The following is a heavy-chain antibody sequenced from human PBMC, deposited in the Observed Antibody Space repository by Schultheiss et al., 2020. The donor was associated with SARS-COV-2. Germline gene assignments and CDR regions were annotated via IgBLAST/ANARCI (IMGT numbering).Heavy chain of an antibody. Sequence: SHTLSLTCAVSGGSFSEYYGSWIRQPPGRGLEWIGEISHSGRIDYNPSLKSRVTVSVDTSKNQLSLRLTSVPAADTAVYYCARGEDRAKIGNWGQGTMVTVSS. CDR3: ARGEDRAKIGN. CDR1: GGSFSEYY. CDR2: ISHSGRI. J-gene: IGHJ4*02. D-gene: IGHD2-15*01. V-gene: IGHV4-34*01.